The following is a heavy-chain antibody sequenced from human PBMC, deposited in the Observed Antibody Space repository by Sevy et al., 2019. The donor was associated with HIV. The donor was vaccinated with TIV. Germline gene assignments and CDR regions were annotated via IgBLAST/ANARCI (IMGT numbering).Heavy chain of an antibody. CDR2: ISGSGGST. J-gene: IGHJ4*02. D-gene: IGHD3-22*01. Sequence: GSLRLSCAASGFTFSSYAMSWVRQAPGKGLEWVSAISGSGGSTYYADSVKGRFTISRDNSKNTLYLQMNSLRAEDTAVYYCASRTYYYDSSGYYRDYWGQGTLVTVSS. CDR1: GFTFSSYA. CDR3: ASRTYYYDSSGYYRDY. V-gene: IGHV3-23*01.